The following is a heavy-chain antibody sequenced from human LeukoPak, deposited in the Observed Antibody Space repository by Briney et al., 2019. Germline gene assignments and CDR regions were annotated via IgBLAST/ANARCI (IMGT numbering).Heavy chain of an antibody. Sequence: GESLKISCKGSGYTFTNYWIGWVRQMPGKGLEWMAMISPGDSDTRYSPSFQGQVTISADKSITTAYLQWSSLKASDTAMYYCVRRAYYRFFDYWGQRTLVTVSS. V-gene: IGHV5-51*01. CDR2: ISPGDSDT. D-gene: IGHD3-22*01. CDR1: GYTFTNYW. J-gene: IGHJ4*02. CDR3: VRRAYYRFFDY.